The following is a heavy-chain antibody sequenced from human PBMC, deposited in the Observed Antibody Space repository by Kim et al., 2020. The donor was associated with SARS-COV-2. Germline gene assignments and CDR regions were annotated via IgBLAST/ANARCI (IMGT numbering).Heavy chain of an antibody. J-gene: IGHJ4*02. CDR1: GGSIRSGGYY. CDR3: ARVWDY. CDR2: IYYSGTT. Sequence: SETLSLTCTVSGGSIRSGGYYWSWIRQLPGKGLEWLGYIYYSGTTYYNPSLKSRITISLDTSENQFSLRLTSVTAADTAVYYCARVWDYWGQGTLVTVSS. V-gene: IGHV4-31*03. D-gene: IGHD3-16*01.